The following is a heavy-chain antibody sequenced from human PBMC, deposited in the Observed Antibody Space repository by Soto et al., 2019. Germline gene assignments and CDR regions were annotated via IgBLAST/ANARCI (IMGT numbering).Heavy chain of an antibody. Sequence: PGGSLRLSCAASGFTFSSYDMHWVRQATGKGLEWVSAIGTAGDTYYPGSVKGRFTISRENAKNSLYLQMNSLRAGDTAVYYCARSGQQHYGMDVWGQGTTVTVS. CDR1: GFTFSSYD. J-gene: IGHJ6*02. V-gene: IGHV3-13*01. CDR2: IGTAGDT. CDR3: ARSGQQHYGMDV. D-gene: IGHD6-13*01.